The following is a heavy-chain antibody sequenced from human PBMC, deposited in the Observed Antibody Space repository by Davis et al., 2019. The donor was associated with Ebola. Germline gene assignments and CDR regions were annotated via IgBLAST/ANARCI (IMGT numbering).Heavy chain of an antibody. CDR1: GFTFSTYA. V-gene: IGHV3-30*04. Sequence: GGSLRLSCAASGFTFSTYAMNWVRQAPGKGLEWVTLISYDGSNKYYADSVKGRFTVSRDNSKNTVYLQMNSLRLEDTAVYYCAKDRASNWYGDYGMDVWGQGTTVTVSS. CDR2: ISYDGSNK. D-gene: IGHD6-13*01. CDR3: AKDRASNWYGDYGMDV. J-gene: IGHJ6*02.